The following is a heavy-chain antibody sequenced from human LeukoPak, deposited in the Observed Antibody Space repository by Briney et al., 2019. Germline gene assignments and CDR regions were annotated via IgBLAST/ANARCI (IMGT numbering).Heavy chain of an antibody. D-gene: IGHD6-19*01. J-gene: IGHJ6*02. CDR3: AKSAGQWLNYYCYGMDV. Sequence: GGSLRLSCAASGFTFSSYGMHWVRQAPGKGLEWVAVISYDGSNKYYADSVKGRFTISRDNSKNTLYLQMNSLRAEDTAVYYCAKSAGQWLNYYCYGMDVWGQGTTVTVSS. CDR1: GFTFSSYG. CDR2: ISYDGSNK. V-gene: IGHV3-30*18.